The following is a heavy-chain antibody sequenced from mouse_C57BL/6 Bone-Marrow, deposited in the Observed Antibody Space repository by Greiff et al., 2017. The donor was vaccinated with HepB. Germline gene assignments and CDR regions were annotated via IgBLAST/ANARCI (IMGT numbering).Heavy chain of an antibody. CDR2: INPGSGGT. J-gene: IGHJ3*01. D-gene: IGHD3-1*01. Sequence: VQLQQSGAELVRPGTSVKVSCKASGYAFTNYLIEWVKQRPGQGLEWIGVINPGSGGTNYNEKFKGKATLTADQSSSTAYMQLSSLTSEDSAVYFCARSGEGAYWGQGTLVTVSA. V-gene: IGHV1-54*01. CDR1: GYAFTNYL. CDR3: ARSGEGAY.